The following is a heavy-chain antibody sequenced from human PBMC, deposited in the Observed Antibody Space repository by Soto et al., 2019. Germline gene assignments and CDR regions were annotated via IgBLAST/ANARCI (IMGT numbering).Heavy chain of an antibody. CDR2: ISGSGDST. CDR3: AKSYSSNWYDYFDY. J-gene: IGHJ4*02. D-gene: IGHD6-13*01. Sequence: PGGSLRLSCAASDFDFSSYGIHWVRQAPGKGLEWVSAISGSGDSTYYADSVKGRFTISRDTSKNTLYLQMDSLRAEDTALYYCAKSYSSNWYDYFDYWGQGTLVTVSS. CDR1: DFDFSSYG. V-gene: IGHV3-23*01.